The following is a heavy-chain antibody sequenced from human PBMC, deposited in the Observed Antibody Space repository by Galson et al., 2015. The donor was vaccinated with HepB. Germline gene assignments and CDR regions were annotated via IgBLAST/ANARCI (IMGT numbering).Heavy chain of an antibody. CDR2: IQQDGSEK. CDR1: GFTFSSYW. Sequence: SLRLSCAPSGFTFSSYWMSWVRQAPGKGLEWLANIQQDGSEKYYVDSVKGRFTISRDNAENSLYLQMNTLRAEDTAVYYCARGFYAGGWYPDAFDIWGQGTMVTVSS. D-gene: IGHD6-19*01. V-gene: IGHV3-7*03. J-gene: IGHJ3*02. CDR3: ARGFYAGGWYPDAFDI.